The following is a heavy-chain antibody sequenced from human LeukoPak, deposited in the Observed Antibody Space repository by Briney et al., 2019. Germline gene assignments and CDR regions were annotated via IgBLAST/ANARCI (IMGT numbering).Heavy chain of an antibody. V-gene: IGHV4-34*01. Sequence: SETLSLTCAVYGGSFSGYYWSWIRQPPRKGLEWYGEINHSGSTNYNPSLKSRVTISVETSKNQFSLKLSSVTAADTAVYYCARGFNYDSSGYYYQGYYFDYWGQGTQVTVSS. D-gene: IGHD3-22*01. CDR3: ARGFNYDSSGYYYQGYYFDY. CDR2: INHSGST. J-gene: IGHJ4*02. CDR1: GGSFSGYY.